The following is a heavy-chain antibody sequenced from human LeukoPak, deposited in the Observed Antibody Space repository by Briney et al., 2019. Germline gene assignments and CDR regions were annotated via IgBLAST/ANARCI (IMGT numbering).Heavy chain of an antibody. V-gene: IGHV3-23*01. CDR1: GFTFNSYA. Sequence: GGSLRLSCAASGFTFNSYAMTWVRQAPGKGLERVSLISGSGGSTYYADSVKGRFTISRDNSKNTLYLQMNSLRAEDTAVYYCAKDDGYYYDSSGYTDDAFDIWGQGTMVTVSS. J-gene: IGHJ3*02. D-gene: IGHD3-22*01. CDR3: AKDDGYYYDSSGYTDDAFDI. CDR2: ISGSGGST.